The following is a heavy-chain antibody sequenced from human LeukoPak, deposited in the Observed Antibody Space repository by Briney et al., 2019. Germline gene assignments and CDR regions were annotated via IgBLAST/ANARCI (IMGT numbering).Heavy chain of an antibody. J-gene: IGHJ4*02. D-gene: IGHD3-9*01. CDR3: AKYDYDILTGYFSFDY. CDR1: GFTFSSYA. CDR2: ISGSGGST. V-gene: IGHV3-23*01. Sequence: PGGSLRLSCAASGFTFSSYAMSWVRQAPGKGLEWVSAISGSGGSTYYADSVKGRFTISRDNSKNTLYLQMNSLRAEDTAVYYCAKYDYDILTGYFSFDYWGQGTLVTVSS.